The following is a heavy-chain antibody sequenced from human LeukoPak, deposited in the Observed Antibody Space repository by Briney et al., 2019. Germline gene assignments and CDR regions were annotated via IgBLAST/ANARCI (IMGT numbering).Heavy chain of an antibody. Sequence: ASVKVSCKASGYTFTGYYMHWVRQAPGQGREWMGWINPNSGGTNYAQKFQGWVTITRDTSISTAYMELSRLRSDDTAVYYCARAGRVEDYGLLSCINWGQGTLVTVSS. V-gene: IGHV1-2*04. D-gene: IGHD2-2*01. CDR1: GYTFTGYY. CDR2: INPNSGGT. CDR3: ARAGRVEDYGLLSCIN. J-gene: IGHJ4*02.